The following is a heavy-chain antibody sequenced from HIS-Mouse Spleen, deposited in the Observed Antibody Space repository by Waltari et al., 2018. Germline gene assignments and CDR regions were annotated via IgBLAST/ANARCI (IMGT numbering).Heavy chain of an antibody. CDR2: ISDDGSNK. Sequence: QVQLVESWGGVVQPGRSLRPSCEASGYTFSSYAMHWVRQAPGKGLEWVAVISDDGSNKYYADSMKGRFTISRDNSKNTLYLQMNSLRAEDTAVYYCARDHSGWYFDYWGQGTLVTVSS. V-gene: IGHV3-30-3*01. J-gene: IGHJ4*02. D-gene: IGHD6-19*01. CDR3: ARDHSGWYFDY. CDR1: GYTFSSYA.